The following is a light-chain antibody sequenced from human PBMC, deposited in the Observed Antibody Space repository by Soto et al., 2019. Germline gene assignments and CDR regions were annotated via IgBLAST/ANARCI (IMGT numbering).Light chain of an antibody. CDR1: QSVSSSY. CDR3: QQYGSALVP. CDR2: GAS. V-gene: IGKV3-20*01. Sequence: EIVLTQSPGTLSLSPGERATLSCRASQSVSSSYIAWYQQKPGLAPRLLIYGASSRAIGIPDRFSGSGSGTDFTLTITRLEPEDFAVYYCQQYGSALVPFGQGTKLEIK. J-gene: IGKJ2*01.